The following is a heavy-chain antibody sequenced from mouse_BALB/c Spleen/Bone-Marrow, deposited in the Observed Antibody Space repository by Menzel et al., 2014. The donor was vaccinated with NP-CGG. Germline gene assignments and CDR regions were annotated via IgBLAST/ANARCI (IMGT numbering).Heavy chain of an antibody. CDR1: GFNIKDTY. CDR3: ARNTQFAY. Sequence: EVQLLESGAELVKPGASVKLSCTASGFNIKDTYMHWVKQRPEQGLEWIGRIDPANGNTKYDPKFQGKATITADTSSNTAYLQLSSLTSEDTAVYYCARNTQFAYWGQGTLVTVSA. V-gene: IGHV14-3*02. J-gene: IGHJ3*01. D-gene: IGHD5-1-1*01. CDR2: IDPANGNT.